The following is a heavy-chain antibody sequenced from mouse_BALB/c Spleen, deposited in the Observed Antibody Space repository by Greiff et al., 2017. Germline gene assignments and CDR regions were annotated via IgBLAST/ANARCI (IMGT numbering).Heavy chain of an antibody. CDR2: ISSGGSYT. Sequence: EVKLVESGGGLVKPGGSLKLSCAASGFTFSSYAMSWVRQSPEKRLEWVAEISSGGSYTYYPDTVTGRFTISRDNAKNTLYLEMSSLRSEDTAMYYCARRGEKNYDYAWFAYWGQGTLVTVSA. J-gene: IGHJ3*01. CDR3: ARRGEKNYDYAWFAY. CDR1: GFTFSSYA. D-gene: IGHD2-4*01. V-gene: IGHV5-9-4*01.